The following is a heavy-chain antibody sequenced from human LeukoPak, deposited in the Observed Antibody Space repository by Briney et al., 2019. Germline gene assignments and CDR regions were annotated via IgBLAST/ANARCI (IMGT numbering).Heavy chain of an antibody. CDR3: VRGPRYNILTGYKIAEKNFDY. Sequence: GGSLRLSCAASGFIFSNYGMSWVRQAPGKGLEWVSTIYSGGDTYYADSVKGRFTISRDNSKNTLYLQMKSLRAEDTAVYFCVRGPRYNILTGYKIAEKNFDYWGQGTLVTVSS. CDR1: GFIFSNYG. V-gene: IGHV3-66*02. CDR2: IYSGGDT. D-gene: IGHD3-9*01. J-gene: IGHJ4*02.